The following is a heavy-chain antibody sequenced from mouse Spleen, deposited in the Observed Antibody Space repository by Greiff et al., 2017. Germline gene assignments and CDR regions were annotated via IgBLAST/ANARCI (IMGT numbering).Heavy chain of an antibody. CDR2: IHPNSGST. D-gene: IGHD2-4*01. J-gene: IGHJ3*01. Sequence: QVQLQQPGAELVKPGASVKLSCKASGYTFTSYWMHWVKQRPGQGLEWIGMIHPNSGSTNYNEKFKSKATLTVDKSSSTAYMQLSSLTSEDSAVYYCARGCGDYDGRFAYWGQGTLVTVSA. V-gene: IGHV1-64*01. CDR3: ARGCGDYDGRFAY. CDR1: GYTFTSYW.